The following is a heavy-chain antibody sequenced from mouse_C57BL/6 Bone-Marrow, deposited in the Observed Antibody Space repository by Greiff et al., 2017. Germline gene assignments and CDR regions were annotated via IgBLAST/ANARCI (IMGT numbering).Heavy chain of an antibody. J-gene: IGHJ2*01. V-gene: IGHV5-17*01. D-gene: IGHD4-1*01. CDR3: ARRTGTLYYFDY. CDR1: GFTFSDYG. Sequence: DVKLVESGGGLVKPGGSLKLSCAASGFTFSDYGMPWVRQAPEKGLEWVAYISSGSSTIYYADTVKGRFTISRDNAKNTLFLQMTSLRSEDTAMYYCARRTGTLYYFDYWGQGTTLTVSS. CDR2: ISSGSSTI.